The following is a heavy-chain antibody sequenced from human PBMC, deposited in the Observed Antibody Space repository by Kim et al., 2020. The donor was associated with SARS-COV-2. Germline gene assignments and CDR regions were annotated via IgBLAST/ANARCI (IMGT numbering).Heavy chain of an antibody. V-gene: IGHV4-4*02. CDR2: IYHSGST. Sequence: SETLSLTCAVSGGSISSSNWWSWVRQPPGKGLEWIGEIYHSGSTNYNPSLKSRVTISVDKSKNQFSLKLSSVTAADTAVYYCASRPYDYGDSDYWGQGTLVTVSS. CDR3: ASRPYDYGDSDY. CDR1: GGSISSSNW. D-gene: IGHD4-17*01. J-gene: IGHJ4*02.